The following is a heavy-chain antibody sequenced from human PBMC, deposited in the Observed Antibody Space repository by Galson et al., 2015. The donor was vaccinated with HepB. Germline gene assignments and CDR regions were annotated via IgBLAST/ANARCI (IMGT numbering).Heavy chain of an antibody. J-gene: IGHJ4*02. V-gene: IGHV3-30*18. D-gene: IGHD2-2*02. CDR1: GFTFSSYG. CDR2: ISYDGSNK. CDR3: AKDSGRDEYQLLYSDY. Sequence: SLRLSCAASGFTFSSYGMHWVRQAPGKGLEWVAVISYDGSNKYYADSVKGRFTISRDNSKNTLYLQMNSLRAEDTAVYYCAKDSGRDEYQLLYSDYWGQGTLVTVSS.